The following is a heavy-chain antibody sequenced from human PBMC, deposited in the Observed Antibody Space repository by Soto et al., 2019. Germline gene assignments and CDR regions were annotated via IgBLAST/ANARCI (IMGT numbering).Heavy chain of an antibody. CDR3: ATQTGCGGDCYPPWSHLFQH. D-gene: IGHD2-21*01. J-gene: IGHJ1*01. V-gene: IGHV3-33*01. CDR2: IWYDGSNK. Sequence: GGSLRLSCAASGFTFSSYGMHWVRQAPGKGLEWVAVIWYDGSNKYYADSVKGRFTISRDNSKNTLYLQMNSLRAEDTAVYYCATQTGCGGDCYPPWSHLFQHWGRGTLVTVSS. CDR1: GFTFSSYG.